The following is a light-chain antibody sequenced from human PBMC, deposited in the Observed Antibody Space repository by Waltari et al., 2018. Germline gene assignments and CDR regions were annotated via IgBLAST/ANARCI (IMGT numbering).Light chain of an antibody. V-gene: IGLV1-36*01. CDR3: AAWDDSLNAVV. J-gene: IGLJ2*01. Sequence: QSVLTQPPSVSEAPRQRVTSSCSGRSSTIGNNAVNWYQQLPGEAPKLLIYYDDLLPSGVSDRFSGSKSGTSASMAIGGLLSEDEGDYYCAAWDDSLNAVVFGGGTKLTVL. CDR2: YDD. CDR1: SSTIGNNA.